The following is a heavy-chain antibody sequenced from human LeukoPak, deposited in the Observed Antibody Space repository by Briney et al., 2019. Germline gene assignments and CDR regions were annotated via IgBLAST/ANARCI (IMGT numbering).Heavy chain of an antibody. CDR1: GGSFSGHY. D-gene: IGHD3-16*01. CDR2: INHNGIT. CDR3: ARSVSGGVECDY. V-gene: IGHV4-34*01. Sequence: ASETLSLTCAVYGGSFSGHYWTWIRQPPGKGLEWIGEINHNGITNYNPSLKSRVSISVDASKNQFSLELRSVTAADTAVYYCARSVSGGVECDYWARGSLVTVSS. J-gene: IGHJ4*02.